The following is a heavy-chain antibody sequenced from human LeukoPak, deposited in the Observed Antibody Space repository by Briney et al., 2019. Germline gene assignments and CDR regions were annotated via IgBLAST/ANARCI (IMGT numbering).Heavy chain of an antibody. CDR1: GGSISSYY. D-gene: IGHD1-1*01. CDR2: ISSRTSDT. J-gene: IGHJ4*02. Sequence: LSLTCTISGGSISSYYMSWIRQAPGKGLEWVSYISSRTSDTNYVDSVKGRFTISRDDAKNSLYLQMNSLRAEDTAVYYCTRVGSSGSVDYWGQGTLVTVSS. CDR3: TRVGSSGSVDY. V-gene: IGHV3-11*06.